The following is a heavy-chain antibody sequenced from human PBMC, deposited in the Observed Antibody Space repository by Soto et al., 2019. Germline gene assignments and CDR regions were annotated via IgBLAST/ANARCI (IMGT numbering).Heavy chain of an antibody. V-gene: IGHV3-23*01. J-gene: IGHJ2*01. D-gene: IGHD2-2*01. CDR3: ARKVPMSTSLPISWYFDL. Sequence: EVQLLESGGGLVQPGGSLRLSCEGSGFTFINYAMNWVRQAPGKGLEWVSAVSGGGDTTFYADSVKGRFTISRDNSKNTVSLQINSLAVDDTAVYYCARKVPMSTSLPISWYFDLWGRGTLVTVSS. CDR1: GFTFINYA. CDR2: VSGGGDTT.